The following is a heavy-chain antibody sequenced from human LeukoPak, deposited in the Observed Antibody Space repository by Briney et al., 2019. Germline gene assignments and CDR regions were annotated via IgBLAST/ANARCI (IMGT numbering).Heavy chain of an antibody. CDR2: INHSGST. CDR1: CGSISSGGYY. J-gene: IGHJ5*02. V-gene: IGHV4-39*01. CDR3: ARHRYYDFWSASEGFDP. D-gene: IGHD3-3*01. Sequence: KASQTLSLTCTVSCGSISSGGYYWSWIRQPPGKGLEWMGEINHSGSTNYNPSLKSRVTISVDTSKNQFSLKLSSVTAADTAVYYCARHRYYDFWSASEGFDPWGQGTLVTVSS.